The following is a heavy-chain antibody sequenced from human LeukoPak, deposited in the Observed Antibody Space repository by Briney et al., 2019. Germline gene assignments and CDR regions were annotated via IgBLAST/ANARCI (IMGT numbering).Heavy chain of an antibody. D-gene: IGHD6-13*01. CDR2: IRSKGNNYAT. J-gene: IGHJ4*02. CDR3: AKDLAADGGGGFDY. CDR1: GFIFSGAA. Sequence: GGTLRLSCAASGFIFSGAAMHWVRQASGKGLEWVGRIRSKGNNYATAYGASVKGRFTISRDNAKNSLYLQMNSLRDEDTALYYCAKDLAADGGGGFDYWGQGTLVTVSS. V-gene: IGHV3-73*01.